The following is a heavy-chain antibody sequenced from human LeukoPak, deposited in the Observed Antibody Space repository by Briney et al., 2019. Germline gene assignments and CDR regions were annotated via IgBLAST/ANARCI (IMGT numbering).Heavy chain of an antibody. J-gene: IGHJ3*02. Sequence: ASVKVSCKASGYTFTGYYMHWVRQAPGQGLEWMGRIHPNSGGTNYAQKFQGRVTMTRDTSISTAYMELSRLRSDDTAVYYCARGIAAAGTVDGAFDIWGQGTMVTVSS. CDR1: GYTFTGYY. D-gene: IGHD6-13*01. CDR3: ARGIAAAGTVDGAFDI. V-gene: IGHV1-2*06. CDR2: IHPNSGGT.